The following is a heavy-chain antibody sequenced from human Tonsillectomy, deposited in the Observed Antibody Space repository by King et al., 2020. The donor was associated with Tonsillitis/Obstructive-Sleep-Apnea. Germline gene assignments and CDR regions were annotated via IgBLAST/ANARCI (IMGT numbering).Heavy chain of an antibody. Sequence: DVQLVESGGGLVQPGESLRLSCAASGFTFSSYAMSWVRQAPGKGLEWVSVISGSGGRTYYAASVKGRFTISRDNSKNTLYLQMNSLRAEDTAVYYCAKAGDTAMVPFDYWGQGTLVTVSS. CDR3: AKAGDTAMVPFDY. CDR1: GFTFSSYA. V-gene: IGHV3-23*04. J-gene: IGHJ4*02. CDR2: ISGSGGRT. D-gene: IGHD5-18*01.